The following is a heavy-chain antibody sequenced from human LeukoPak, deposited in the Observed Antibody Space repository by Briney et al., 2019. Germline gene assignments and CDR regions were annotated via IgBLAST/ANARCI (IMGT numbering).Heavy chain of an antibody. D-gene: IGHD6-13*01. V-gene: IGHV3-72*01. J-gene: IGHJ3*02. CDR2: TRNKANSYTT. Sequence: GGSLRLSCAASGFTLSDHYMDWVRQAPGKGLEWVSRTRNKANSYTTEYAASVKGRFTISRDDSKNSLYLQMNSLKTEDTAVYYCRTFLGSSSSDAFDIWGQGTMVTVSS. CDR1: GFTLSDHY. CDR3: RTFLGSSSSDAFDI.